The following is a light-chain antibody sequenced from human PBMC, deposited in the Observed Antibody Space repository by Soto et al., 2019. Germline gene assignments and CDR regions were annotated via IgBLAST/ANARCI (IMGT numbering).Light chain of an antibody. CDR2: AAS. V-gene: IGKV3-20*01. Sequence: DIVFRHSPGSLSLSPGEGSTGSCRASETIKKNYLAWYQQQPGQAPRLLIYAASRRATGIPDRFSGGGSGTDFTLTISRLEPEDIAVFYCQQYAESPITFGQGTKVDIK. J-gene: IGKJ1*01. CDR1: ETIKKNY. CDR3: QQYAESPIT.